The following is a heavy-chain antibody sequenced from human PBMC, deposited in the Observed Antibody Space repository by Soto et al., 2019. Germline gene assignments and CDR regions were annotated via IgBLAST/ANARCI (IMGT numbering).Heavy chain of an antibody. CDR2: INHSGGT. J-gene: IGHJ5*02. D-gene: IGHD4-4*01. Sequence: ASSPQSLTCAVYGGYLRGYSWSWIRQTQGKGLEWIGEINHSGGTNYKPSLKSRVTISVATSKNQFSLRLSSVTAADTSVYYCARGSTTQVFDPLGQGTLVTGSS. CDR3: ARGSTTQVFDP. V-gene: IGHV4-34*01. CDR1: GGYLRGYS.